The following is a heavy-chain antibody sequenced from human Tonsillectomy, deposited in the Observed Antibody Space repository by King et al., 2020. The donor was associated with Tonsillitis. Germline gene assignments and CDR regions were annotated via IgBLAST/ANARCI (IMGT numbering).Heavy chain of an antibody. CDR2: IYYCGSA. CDR1: GGSISSTSYC. Sequence: QLQESGPGLVKPSETLSLTCTVSGGSISSTSYCWGWIRQPPGKRLEWIGSIYYCGSAYYNPSLRSRVTISVDTSKNQFSLKLSSVTAADTAVYYCARLASYYGDYGKKKYYFDYWGQGTLVTVSS. J-gene: IGHJ4*02. CDR3: ARLASYYGDYGKKKYYFDY. V-gene: IGHV4-39*01. D-gene: IGHD4-17*01.